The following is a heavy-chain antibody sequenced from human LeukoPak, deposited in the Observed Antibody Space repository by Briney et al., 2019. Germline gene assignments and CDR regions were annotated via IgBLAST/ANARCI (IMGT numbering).Heavy chain of an antibody. CDR1: GFTFSSYG. D-gene: IGHD3-22*01. Sequence: GGSLRLSCAASGFTFSSYGMHWVRQAPGKGLEWVAVISYDGSNKYYADSVKGRFTISRDNSKNTLYLQMNRLRAEDTAVYYCAKDKNYYDSSGYYDYWGQGTLVTVSS. CDR3: AKDKNYYDSSGYYDY. V-gene: IGHV3-30*18. CDR2: ISYDGSNK. J-gene: IGHJ4*02.